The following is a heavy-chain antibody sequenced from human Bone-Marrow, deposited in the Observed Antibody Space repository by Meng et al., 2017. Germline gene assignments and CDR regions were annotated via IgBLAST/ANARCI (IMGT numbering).Heavy chain of an antibody. J-gene: IGHJ4*02. CDR2: ISYDGSND. D-gene: IGHD3-22*01. Sequence: GESLKISCAASGFTFTRYAIHWVRQAPGKGLEWVALISYDGSNDYYADSVKGRFTISRDNSKNTLYLQMNSLRPEDTAVYYCASSPFYYDSSGYYSLRIDSWGQGTLVTVSS. V-gene: IGHV3-30*04. CDR3: ASSPFYYDSSGYYSLRIDS. CDR1: GFTFTRYA.